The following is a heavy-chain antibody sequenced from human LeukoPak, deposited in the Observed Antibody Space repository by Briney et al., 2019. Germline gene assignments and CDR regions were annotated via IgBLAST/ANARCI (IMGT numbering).Heavy chain of an antibody. CDR1: GGSISSSSYY. CDR3: ARRAGYDFWSGYLD. CDR2: IYYSGST. J-gene: IGHJ4*02. D-gene: IGHD3-3*01. Sequence: PSETLSLTCTVSGGSISSSSYYWGWIRQPPGKGLEWIGSIYYSGSTYYNPSLKSRVTISVDTSKNQFSLKLSSVTAADTAVYYCARRAGYDFWSGYLDWGQGTLVTVSS. V-gene: IGHV4-39*01.